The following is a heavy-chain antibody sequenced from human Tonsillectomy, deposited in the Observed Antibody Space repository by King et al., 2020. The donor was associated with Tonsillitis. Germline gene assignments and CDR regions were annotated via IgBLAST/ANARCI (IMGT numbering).Heavy chain of an antibody. CDR3: ARDGKAINDY. D-gene: IGHD5-18*01. J-gene: IGHJ4*02. V-gene: IGHV3-64*07. CDR1: GFTFSSYA. Sequence: VQLVESGGGLVQPGGSLRLSCAASGFTFSSYAMQWVRQAPGTGLEFVSSISSEGVTTYYADSVKGRFTISRDNSKNTLYPQMGSLRVEDMAVYYCARDGKAINDYWGQGTLVTVSS. CDR2: ISSEGVTT.